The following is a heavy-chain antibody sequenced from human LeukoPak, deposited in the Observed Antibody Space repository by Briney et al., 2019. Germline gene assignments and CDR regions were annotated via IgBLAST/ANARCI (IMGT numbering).Heavy chain of an antibody. CDR1: GGSFSGYY. D-gene: IGHD5-24*01. CDR2: INHSGST. CDR3: ARFVRDGYNRVVDY. Sequence: PSETLPLTCAVYGGSFSGYYWSWIRQPPGKGLEWIGEINHSGSTNYNPSLKSRVTISVDTSKNQFSLKLSSVTAADTAVYYCARFVRDGYNRVVDYWGQGTLVTVSS. V-gene: IGHV4-34*01. J-gene: IGHJ4*02.